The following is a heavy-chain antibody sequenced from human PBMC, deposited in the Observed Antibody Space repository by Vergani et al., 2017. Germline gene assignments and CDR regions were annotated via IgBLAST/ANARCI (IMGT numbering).Heavy chain of an antibody. CDR3: ARDRDLYCRSTTSCHNWFDP. Sequence: QVQLQESGPRLVRPSQTLSLTCTVSGGSIKDFYWSWFRQPPGKGLEWIGYVYYTGSTTYNPSLKSRVTISVDTSNNQFSLRMTSLTAADTTIYYCARDRDLYCRSTTSCHNWFDPWGQGSLVTVSS. V-gene: IGHV4-59*01. CDR2: VYYTGST. J-gene: IGHJ5*02. CDR1: GGSIKDFY. D-gene: IGHD2/OR15-2a*01.